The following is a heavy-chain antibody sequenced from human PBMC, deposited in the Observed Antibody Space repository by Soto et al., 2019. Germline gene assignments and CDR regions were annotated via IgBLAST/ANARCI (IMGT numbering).Heavy chain of an antibody. Sequence: QLQLQESGPGLVKPSETLSLTCAVSGGSVGSTSYYWGWFRQPLGKGLEWIGSIHFGGTTYYNSSLNSRVTMSVDTFRNQILLRLTSVTTEDTAVYYCARSFNLGWIWGQGTLVTVSS. CDR1: GGSVGSTSYY. V-gene: IGHV4-39*01. CDR3: ARSFNLGWI. J-gene: IGHJ1*01. D-gene: IGHD1-1*01. CDR2: IHFGGTT.